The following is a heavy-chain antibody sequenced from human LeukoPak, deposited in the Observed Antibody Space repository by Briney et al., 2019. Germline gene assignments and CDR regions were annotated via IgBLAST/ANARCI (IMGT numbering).Heavy chain of an antibody. CDR2: IDSDVSST. CDR3: ARTVTDAFDI. CDR1: GFTVSRYW. V-gene: IGHV3-74*03. J-gene: IGHJ3*02. Sequence: GGSLRLSCAASGFTVSRYWMHCVRQAPGKGLVWVSRIDSDVSSTTYADSVKGRFIISRDNAKNTLYLQMNSLRAEDTAVYYCARTVTDAFDIWGQGTMVTVSS. D-gene: IGHD3-16*02.